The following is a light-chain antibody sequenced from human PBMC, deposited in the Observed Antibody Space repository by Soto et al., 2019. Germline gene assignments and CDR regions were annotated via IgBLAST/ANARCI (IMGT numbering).Light chain of an antibody. CDR2: KAS. V-gene: IGKV1-5*03. CDR1: QSISSW. Sequence: DIQMTQSPSTLSASVGDRVTITCRASQSISSWLAWYQQKPGKAPKLLIYKASSLEGGVPSRFSGSGSGTDFNLTISRLQPDDFAKYYCQQDHSYSLTFGGGTKVDIK. J-gene: IGKJ4*01. CDR3: QQDHSYSLT.